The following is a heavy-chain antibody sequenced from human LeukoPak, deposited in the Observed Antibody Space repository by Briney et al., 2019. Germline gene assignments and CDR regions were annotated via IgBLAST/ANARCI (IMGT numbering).Heavy chain of an antibody. J-gene: IGHJ4*02. CDR1: GYAFTGYY. D-gene: IGHD4/OR15-4a*01. V-gene: IGHV1-2*06. CDR3: ARGADHGGNQRDGY. CDR2: INPNSGGT. Sequence: ASVKVSCKASGYAFTGYYIHWLRQAPGQGLEWMGRINPNSGGTMCAQKFQGSVTMTRDTSISTAYMELSSLASDDTAVYYCARGADHGGNQRDGYWGQGTLVTVSS.